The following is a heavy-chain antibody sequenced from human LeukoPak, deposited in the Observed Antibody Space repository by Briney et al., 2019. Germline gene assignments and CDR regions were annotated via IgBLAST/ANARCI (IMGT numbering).Heavy chain of an antibody. CDR3: ARSFGASDI. CDR2: TYYRSKWYI. Sequence: SQTLSLSCVISGDSVSSNSAAWDWIRQSPSRGLEWLGRTYYRSKWYIDYAMSVKSRITINPDTSKNQFSLQLSSVTPEDTAVYYCARSFGASDIWGQGTMVTVSS. CDR1: GDSVSSNSAA. V-gene: IGHV6-1*01. J-gene: IGHJ3*02. D-gene: IGHD1-26*01.